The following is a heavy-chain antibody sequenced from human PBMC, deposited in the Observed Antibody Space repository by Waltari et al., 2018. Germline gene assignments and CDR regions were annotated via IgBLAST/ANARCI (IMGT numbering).Heavy chain of an antibody. Sequence: QEQLVESGGGVVQPGGSLRPSCAASGFTFSNYGMHWVRQAPGKGLEWVAFIRYDGNNKDYADSVKGRFTISRDNSKNTLYLQMNSLRAEDTAFYYCAKGLSFAVGDYWGQGTLVTVSS. D-gene: IGHD3-3*01. CDR1: GFTFSNYG. CDR3: AKGLSFAVGDY. CDR2: IRYDGNNK. J-gene: IGHJ4*02. V-gene: IGHV3-30*02.